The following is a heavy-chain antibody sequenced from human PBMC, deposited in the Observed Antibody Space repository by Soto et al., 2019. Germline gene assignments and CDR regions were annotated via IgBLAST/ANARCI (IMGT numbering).Heavy chain of an antibody. J-gene: IGHJ4*02. CDR2: INPNSGGT. CDR1: GYTFTGYY. Sequence: ASVKVSCKASGYTFTGYYMHWVRQAPGQGLEWMGWINPNSGGTNYAQKFQGRVTMTRDTSTSTAYMELSRLRSDDTAVYYCARVRLGGAVAGPLFDYWGQGTLVTVSS. V-gene: IGHV1-2*02. CDR3: ARVRLGGAVAGPLFDY. D-gene: IGHD6-19*01.